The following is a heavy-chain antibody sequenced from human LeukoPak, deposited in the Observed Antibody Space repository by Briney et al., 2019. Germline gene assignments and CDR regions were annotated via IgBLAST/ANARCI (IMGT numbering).Heavy chain of an antibody. V-gene: IGHV4-59*01. CDR1: SGSISSYY. CDR2: NYYSGST. Sequence: SETLSLTCTVSSGSISSYYWSWIRQPPGKGLEWIGYNYYSGSTNYNPSLKSRVTISVDTSKNQFSLKLSSVTAADTAVYYCATSIAARRRYYYYYYMDVWGKGTTVNVSS. J-gene: IGHJ6*03. D-gene: IGHD6-6*01. CDR3: ATSIAARRRYYYYYYMDV.